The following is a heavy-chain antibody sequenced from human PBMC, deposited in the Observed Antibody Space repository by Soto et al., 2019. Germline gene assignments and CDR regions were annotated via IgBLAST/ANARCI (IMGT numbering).Heavy chain of an antibody. CDR3: DRRLIRYYLILSDNTWFDP. V-gene: IGHV4-31*03. D-gene: IGHD3-9*01. Sequence: PSETLSLTCTVSGGSISSGGYYWSWIRQHPGKGLEWIGYIYYSGSTYYNPSLKSRVTISVDTSKNHFSLKLSSVTAADTAVYYCDRRLIRYYLILSDNTWFDPWGQGTLVTVSS. CDR2: IYYSGST. J-gene: IGHJ5*02. CDR1: GGSISSGGYY.